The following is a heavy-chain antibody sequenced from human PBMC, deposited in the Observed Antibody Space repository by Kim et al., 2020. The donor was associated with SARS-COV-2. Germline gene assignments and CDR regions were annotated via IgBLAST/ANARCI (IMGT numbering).Heavy chain of an antibody. J-gene: IGHJ4*01. D-gene: IGHD3-10*01. CDR3: AKGKYGSGKDYFDS. CDR2: IDWSGANT. Sequence: GGSLRLSCAASGFTFDDYTMHWVRQAPGKGLEWLSFIDWSGANTHYADSVQGRFTISRDNDKNSLFLQMKSLRGEDTALYYCAKGKYGSGKDYFDSWGHGTLVTVSS. V-gene: IGHV3-43*01. CDR1: GFTFDDYT.